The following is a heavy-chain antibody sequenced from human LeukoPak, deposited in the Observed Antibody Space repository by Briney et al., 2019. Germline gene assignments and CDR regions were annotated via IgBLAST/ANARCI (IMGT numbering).Heavy chain of an antibody. CDR1: GFTFGSYS. D-gene: IGHD3-10*02. CDR2: ISAGGITT. V-gene: IGHV3-23*01. Sequence: PGGSLRLSCAASGFTFGSYSMSWVRQAPGKGLEWVSVISAGGITTYYADSVKGRFTISRDNSKNTVFLQMNSLRAEDTAVYYCAELGITMIGGVWGKGTTVTISS. J-gene: IGHJ6*04. CDR3: AELGITMIGGV.